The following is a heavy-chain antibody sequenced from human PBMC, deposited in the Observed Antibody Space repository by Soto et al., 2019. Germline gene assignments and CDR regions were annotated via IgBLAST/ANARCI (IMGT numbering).Heavy chain of an antibody. CDR3: ARGPQWLRSDNWFDP. D-gene: IGHD5-12*01. V-gene: IGHV4-59*01. CDR2: THNTGTS. CDR1: GGSISSYY. J-gene: IGHJ5*02. Sequence: QVQLQESGPGSVKPSETLSLTCTVSGGSISSYYWSWLRQPPGKGLQWIGNTHNTGTSTYNPSLKSRVAISLDTSNNQFSLRLTSMTTADTAVYYCARGPQWLRSDNWFDPWGQGTLVTVAS.